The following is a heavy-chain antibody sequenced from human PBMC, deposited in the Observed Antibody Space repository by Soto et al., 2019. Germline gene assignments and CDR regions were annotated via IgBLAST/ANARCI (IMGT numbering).Heavy chain of an antibody. CDR2: INDSGDI. CDR1: GGSFSGYQ. CDR3: ARCLIPWFGELPRRRGYYYDMDV. D-gene: IGHD3-10*01. J-gene: IGHJ6*03. Sequence: QVQLQQWGAGLLKPSETLSLTCAVYGGSFSGYQWSWIRQTPGKGLEWIGGINDSGDINYNPSLTSLVTILVDSPKKQISLRQSSVTAADTAVYYCARCLIPWFGELPRRRGYYYDMDVWGKGTTVTVSS. V-gene: IGHV4-34*01.